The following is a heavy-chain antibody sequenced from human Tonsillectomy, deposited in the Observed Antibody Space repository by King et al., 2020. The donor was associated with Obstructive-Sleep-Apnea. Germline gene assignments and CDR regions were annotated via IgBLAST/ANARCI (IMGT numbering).Heavy chain of an antibody. V-gene: IGHV3-30*02. CDR1: GFTFSSYG. J-gene: IGHJ5*02. D-gene: IGHD3-10*01. CDR2: IRYDGNNK. Sequence: QLVQSGGGVVQPGGSLRLSCAASGFTFSSYGMHWVRQAPGKGLEWVAFIRYDGNNKYYADSVKGRFTISRDNSKNTLYLQMNSLRADDTAVYYCAKEADDAMVRGPITTQNWFDPWGQRTLVTVSS. CDR3: AKEADDAMVRGPITTQNWFDP.